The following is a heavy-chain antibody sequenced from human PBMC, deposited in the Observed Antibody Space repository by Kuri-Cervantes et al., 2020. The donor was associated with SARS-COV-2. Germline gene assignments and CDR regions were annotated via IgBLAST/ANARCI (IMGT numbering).Heavy chain of an antibody. CDR1: GYTFTDYY. V-gene: IGHV1-2*02. CDR2: INPNSGGT. CDR3: ARSFTMVQGSLIH. D-gene: IGHD3-10*01. J-gene: IGHJ4*02. Sequence: ASVKVSCKSSGYTFTDYYMHWVRQAPGQGLEWMGWINPNSGGTNYAQKFQGRVTITRDTSISTDYMELSRLRSDDTAVYYCARSFTMVQGSLIHWGQGTLVTVSS.